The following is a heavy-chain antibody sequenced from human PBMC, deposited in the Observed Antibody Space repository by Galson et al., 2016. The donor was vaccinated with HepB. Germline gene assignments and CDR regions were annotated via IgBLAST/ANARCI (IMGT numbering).Heavy chain of an antibody. J-gene: IGHJ5*02. D-gene: IGHD3-10*01. CDR3: ARGVSMVRGWLDP. CDR2: VYYSGCT. CDR1: GAFISSGGYY. V-gene: IGHV4-31*03. Sequence: TLSLTCNVSGAFISSGGYYWNWIRLHPGKGLEWIGCVYYSGCTYYNPSLESRATISVDTSENQFSLKLTSVTAADTAVYYCARGVSMVRGWLDPWGQGTRVTVSS.